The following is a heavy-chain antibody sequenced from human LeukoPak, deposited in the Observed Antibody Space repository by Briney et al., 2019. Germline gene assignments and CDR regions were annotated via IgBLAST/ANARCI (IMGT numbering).Heavy chain of an antibody. CDR3: ARQSREGYNYLHY. CDR2: IFYSGST. J-gene: IGHJ4*02. D-gene: IGHD5-24*01. Sequence: SETLSLTCTVSSGSISTYYWSWLRQPPGKGLEWLGYIFYSGSTSYNPSLKSRVTISLDTSKNQFSLTLSSVTAADTAVYYCARQSREGYNYLHYWGQGTLVTVSS. V-gene: IGHV4-59*08. CDR1: SGSISTYY.